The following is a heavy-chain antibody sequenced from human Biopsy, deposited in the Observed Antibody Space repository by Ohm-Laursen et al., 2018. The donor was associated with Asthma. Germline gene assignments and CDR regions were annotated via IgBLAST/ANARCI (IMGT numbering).Heavy chain of an antibody. D-gene: IGHD6-19*01. V-gene: IGHV3-53*01. CDR1: GFTVSRDH. Sequence: SLRLSCSAPGFTVSRDHMFWVRQAPGKGLEWVSVIYSGGTSHTADPVRGRFTISRDYSKNTLYLQMHSLRAEDTAVYYCARGDSSGWSQYYFDYWGQGTLVTVSS. J-gene: IGHJ4*02. CDR3: ARGDSSGWSQYYFDY. CDR2: IYSGGTS.